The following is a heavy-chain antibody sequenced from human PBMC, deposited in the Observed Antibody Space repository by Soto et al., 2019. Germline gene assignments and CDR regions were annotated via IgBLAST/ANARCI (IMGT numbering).Heavy chain of an antibody. J-gene: IGHJ4*02. V-gene: IGHV3-33*06. CDR2: IWYDGSNK. CDR3: AKAGGDFWSGSLYYFDY. CDR1: GFTFSNYA. D-gene: IGHD3-3*01. Sequence: VGSLRLSCAASGFTFSNYAMHWVRQAPGKGLEWVAVIWYDGSNKYYADSVKGRFTISRDNSKNTLYLQMNSLRAEDTAVYYCAKAGGDFWSGSLYYFDYWGQGTLVTVSS.